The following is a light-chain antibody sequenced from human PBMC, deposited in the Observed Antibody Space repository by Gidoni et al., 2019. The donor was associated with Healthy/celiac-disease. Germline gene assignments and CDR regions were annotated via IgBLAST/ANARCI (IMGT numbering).Light chain of an antibody. CDR3: SSYTTSNTVV. CDR2: DVS. CDR1: SSDVGGYKY. Sequence: QSALTPPASVSGSPGPSITISCTGASSDVGGYKYVSWYQQHPGKAPKLMIYDVSDRPSGVSNRFSGSKSGNTSSLTISGLQAEDEADYYCSSYTTSNTVVFGGGTKVTV. V-gene: IGLV2-14*03. J-gene: IGLJ2*01.